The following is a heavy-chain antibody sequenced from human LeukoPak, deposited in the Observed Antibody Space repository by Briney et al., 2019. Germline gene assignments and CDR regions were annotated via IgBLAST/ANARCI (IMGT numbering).Heavy chain of an antibody. J-gene: IGHJ4*02. CDR1: GGPFSGYY. Sequence: SETLSLTCAVYGGPFSGYYWSWIRQPPGKGLEWIGEISHSGSPDYNPSLKSRVTISVDTSKNQFSLKLSSVTAADTAVYYCARGGKAGLAYWGQGTLVTVSS. CDR2: ISHSGSP. V-gene: IGHV4-34*01. CDR3: ARGGKAGLAY. D-gene: IGHD6-13*01.